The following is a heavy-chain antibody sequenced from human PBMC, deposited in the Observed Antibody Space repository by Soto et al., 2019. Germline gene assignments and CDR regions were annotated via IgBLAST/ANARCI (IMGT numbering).Heavy chain of an antibody. V-gene: IGHV1-24*01. Sequence: ASVKVSCKVSGYTLTELSMHWVRQAPGKGLEWMGGFDPEDGETIYAQKFQGRVTMTEDTSTDTAYMELSSLRSEDTAVYYCATRIMITFGGVIVDYWGQGTLVTVSS. CDR2: FDPEDGET. CDR1: GYTLTELS. J-gene: IGHJ4*02. CDR3: ATRIMITFGGVIVDY. D-gene: IGHD3-16*02.